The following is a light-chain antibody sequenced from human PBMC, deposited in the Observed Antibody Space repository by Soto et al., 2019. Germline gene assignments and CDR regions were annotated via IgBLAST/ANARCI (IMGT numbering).Light chain of an antibody. CDR3: LQYNRDPWT. Sequence: DIQMTQSPSSLSASVGDSVTISCRAGQDIRNDLGWYQQKPGKAPRRLIYAASSLQSGVPARFSGSRSGTEFTLTISSLQPEDFATYYCLQYNRDPWTFGQGTRVEIK. J-gene: IGKJ1*01. CDR1: QDIRND. V-gene: IGKV1-17*01. CDR2: AAS.